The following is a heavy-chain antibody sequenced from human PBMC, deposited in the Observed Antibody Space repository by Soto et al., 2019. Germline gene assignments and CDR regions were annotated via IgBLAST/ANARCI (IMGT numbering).Heavy chain of an antibody. CDR3: ARDCGYDYSLDY. CDR1: GYTFTSYA. V-gene: IGHV1-3*01. J-gene: IGHJ4*02. Sequence: ASVKVSCKASGYTFTSYAMHWARQAPGQRLEWMGWINAGNGNTKYSQKFQGRVTITRDTSASTAYMELSSLRSEDTAVYYCARDCGYDYSLDYWGQGTLVTVSS. D-gene: IGHD5-12*01. CDR2: INAGNGNT.